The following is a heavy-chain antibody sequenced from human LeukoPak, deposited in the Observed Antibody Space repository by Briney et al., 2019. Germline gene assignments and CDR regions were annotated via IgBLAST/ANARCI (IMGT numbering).Heavy chain of an antibody. CDR3: ARDSLHPSSLHYYFDY. Sequence: GRSLRLSCAASGFTFSNYSMNWVRQAPGKGLEWVSYISRSSSTIYYADSVRGRFTISRDNAKNSLYLQMNSLRVEDTAVYYCARDSLHPSSLHYYFDYWGQGTLVTVSS. V-gene: IGHV3-48*04. J-gene: IGHJ4*02. CDR2: ISRSSSTI. CDR1: GFTFSNYS. D-gene: IGHD6-6*01.